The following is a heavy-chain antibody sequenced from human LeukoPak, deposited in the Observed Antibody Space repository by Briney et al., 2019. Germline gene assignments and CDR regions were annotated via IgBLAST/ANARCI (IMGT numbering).Heavy chain of an antibody. V-gene: IGHV1-24*01. CDR1: GYTLTELS. CDR2: FDPEDGET. J-gene: IGHJ6*04. Sequence: ASVKVSCKVSGYTLTELSMHWVRQAPGKGLEWMGGFDPEDGETIYAQNFQDRVTITADISTNTAYLELTSLRSEDTAVYFCAGIPVFGVVLHQVPVWGKGTTVTVSS. D-gene: IGHD3-3*01. CDR3: AGIPVFGVVLHQVPV.